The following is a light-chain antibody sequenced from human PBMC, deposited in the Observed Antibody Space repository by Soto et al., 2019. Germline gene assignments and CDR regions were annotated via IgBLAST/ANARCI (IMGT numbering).Light chain of an antibody. CDR2: GAF. CDR3: QQYKKWPPLT. V-gene: IGKV3-15*01. Sequence: EIVITQTPATLSVSPGETATLSCRASQSVAFHLAWYQQRPGQGPRILIYGAFTRATGIPARFSGSGSGTEFTLTISSLQSEDFAVYYCQQYKKWPPLTFGGGTKVEIQ. CDR1: QSVAFH. J-gene: IGKJ4*01.